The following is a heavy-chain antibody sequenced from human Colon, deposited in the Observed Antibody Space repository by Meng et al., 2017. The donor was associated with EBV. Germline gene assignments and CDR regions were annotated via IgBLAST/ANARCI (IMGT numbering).Heavy chain of an antibody. CDR3: VRDGYNYIPFDY. J-gene: IGHJ4*02. CDR1: GFTLSTYA. V-gene: IGHV3-23*04. D-gene: IGHD5-24*01. Sequence: EVRLVGSWGGLVEPEGSLRLSCAASGFTLSTYAMSWVRQAPGKGLEWVSFISGTGGSTDYADSVKGRFTISRDNSKNTLYLQMDSLRAEDTAVYYCVRDGYNYIPFDYWGQGTLVTVSS. CDR2: ISGTGGST.